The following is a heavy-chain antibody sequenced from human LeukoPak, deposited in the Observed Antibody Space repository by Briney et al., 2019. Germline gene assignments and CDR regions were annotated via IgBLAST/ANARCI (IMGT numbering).Heavy chain of an antibody. D-gene: IGHD3-9*01. CDR2: ISGSGGST. Sequence: GGSLRLSCAASGFTFSSYAMSWVRQAPGKGLEWVSAISGSGGSTYYTDSVKGRFTISRDNSKNTLYLQMNSLRAEDTAVYYCAKGRMTGYSGLNAFDIWGQGTMLTVSS. CDR3: AKGRMTGYSGLNAFDI. CDR1: GFTFSSYA. J-gene: IGHJ3*02. V-gene: IGHV3-23*01.